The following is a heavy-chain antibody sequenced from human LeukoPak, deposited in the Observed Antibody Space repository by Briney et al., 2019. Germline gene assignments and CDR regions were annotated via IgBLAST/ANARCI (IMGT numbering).Heavy chain of an antibody. Sequence: GGSLRLSCAASGFTFSRYSMNWVRQAPGKGLEWVSSISSSSSYIYYADSVKGRFTISRDNAKNSLYLQMNSLRAEDTAVYYCARDRPTTAFDYWGQGTLVTVSS. J-gene: IGHJ4*02. CDR2: ISSSSSYI. CDR1: GFTFSRYS. D-gene: IGHD4-17*01. CDR3: ARDRPTTAFDY. V-gene: IGHV3-21*01.